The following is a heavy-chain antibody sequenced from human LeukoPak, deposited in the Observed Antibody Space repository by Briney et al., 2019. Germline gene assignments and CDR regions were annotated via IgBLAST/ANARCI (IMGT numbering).Heavy chain of an antibody. Sequence: PGGSLRLSCAASGFTVSTNYMNWVRQAPGKGLEWVSIIYSGGSTYYADSVKGRFTISRDNSRNTLNLKMNSLRAEDTAVYYCAKGVSSGWYEIDHWGQGTLVTVSS. J-gene: IGHJ4*02. V-gene: IGHV3-53*01. D-gene: IGHD6-19*01. CDR2: IYSGGST. CDR1: GFTVSTNY. CDR3: AKGVSSGWYEIDH.